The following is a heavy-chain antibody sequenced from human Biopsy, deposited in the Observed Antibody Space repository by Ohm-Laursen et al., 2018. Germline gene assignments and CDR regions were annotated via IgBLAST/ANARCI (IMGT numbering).Heavy chain of an antibody. CDR2: IYYTGNT. J-gene: IGHJ2*01. CDR3: ARDRGYYSDRTGPGYFDL. V-gene: IGHV4-59*01. D-gene: IGHD3-22*01. CDR1: GDSISTYY. Sequence: TLSLTCTVSGDSISTYYWSWIRQPPGKGLQWIGYIYYTGNTDYNPSLQSRVTISVDTSKNHFSLRLRSMTPADTAMYYCARDRGYYSDRTGPGYFDLWGRGTLVTVSS.